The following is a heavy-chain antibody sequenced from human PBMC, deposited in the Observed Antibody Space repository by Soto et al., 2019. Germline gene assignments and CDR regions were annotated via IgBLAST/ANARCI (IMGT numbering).Heavy chain of an antibody. CDR1: GGSMSTYY. CDR2: IDNSGRS. CDR3: ARVNYGYYYYGIDV. J-gene: IGHJ6*02. D-gene: IGHD1-7*01. Sequence: QVQVQESGPGLVRPSETLSLICTVSGGSMSTYYWTWIRQPPGKGLEWIGYIDNSGRSNYNPSLKSRVTISLDTSKNQFSLKLSFVTAADTAVYYCARVNYGYYYYGIDVWGQGTTVTVSS. V-gene: IGHV4-59*01.